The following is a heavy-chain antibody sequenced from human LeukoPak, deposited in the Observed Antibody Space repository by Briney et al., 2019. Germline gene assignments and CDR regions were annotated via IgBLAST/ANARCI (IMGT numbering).Heavy chain of an antibody. Sequence: GGSLRLSCAASGFTFSSAWMNWVRQAPGKGLEWVGRIKNKGYGGKTDYTTPVKGRFTISRDDSKNTLYLQMNSLKTEDTAVYYCSTTYYYDSSEGYWGQGTLVTVSS. V-gene: IGHV3-15*07. D-gene: IGHD3-22*01. J-gene: IGHJ4*02. CDR3: STTYYYDSSEGY. CDR1: GFTFSSAW. CDR2: IKNKGYGGKT.